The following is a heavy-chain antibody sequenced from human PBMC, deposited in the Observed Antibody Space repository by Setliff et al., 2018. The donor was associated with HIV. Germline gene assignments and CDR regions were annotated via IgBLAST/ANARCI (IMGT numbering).Heavy chain of an antibody. V-gene: IGHV3-74*01. CDR1: GFTFNSYW. CDR2: VNNDGTDT. J-gene: IGHJ5*01. Sequence: LRLSCVASGFTFNSYWMYWVRQAPGKGLVCVSRVNNDGTDTIYADSVKGRFTNSRDNAKNTLYLQMDSLRAEDTAVYYCARGGANPSWFDSWGQGTLVTVSS. CDR3: ARGGANPSWFDS. D-gene: IGHD3-16*01.